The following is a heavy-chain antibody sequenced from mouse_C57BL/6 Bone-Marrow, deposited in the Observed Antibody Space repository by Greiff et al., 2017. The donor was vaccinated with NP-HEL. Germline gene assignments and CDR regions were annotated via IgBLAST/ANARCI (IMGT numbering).Heavy chain of an antibody. J-gene: IGHJ1*03. D-gene: IGHD2-4*01. Sequence: EVKLMESGGGLVQPGESLKLSCESNEYEFPSHDMSWVRKTPEKRLELVAAINSDGGSTYYPDTMERRFIISRDNTKKTLYLQMSSLRSEDTALDYCARHYDYDDWYFDVWGTGTTVTVSS. CDR3: ARHYDYDDWYFDV. CDR2: INSDGGST. V-gene: IGHV5-2*01. CDR1: EYEFPSHD.